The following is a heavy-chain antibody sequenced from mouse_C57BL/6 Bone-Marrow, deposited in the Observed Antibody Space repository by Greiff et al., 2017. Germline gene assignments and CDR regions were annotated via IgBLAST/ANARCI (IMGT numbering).Heavy chain of an antibody. J-gene: IGHJ2*01. CDR3: RVDSDWYDY. CDR2: IDPSDSYT. CDR1: GYTFTSYW. Sequence: QVQLQQPGAELVMPGASVKLSCKASGYTFTSYWMHWVKQRPGQGLEWIGEIDPSDSYTNYNQKFKGKSTLTVDKSSSTAYMQLSSLTSEDSAVYDCRVDSDWYDYWGQGTTLTVSS. D-gene: IGHD2-12*01. V-gene: IGHV1-69*01.